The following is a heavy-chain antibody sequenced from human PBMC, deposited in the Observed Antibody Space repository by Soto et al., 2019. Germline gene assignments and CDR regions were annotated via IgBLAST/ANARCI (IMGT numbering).Heavy chain of an antibody. J-gene: IGHJ4*02. V-gene: IGHV3-9*01. CDR1: GFTFDDYA. CDR3: AKDIRQSITGTAYFDY. CDR2: ISWNSGSI. Sequence: GGSLRLSCAASGFTFDDYAMHWVRQAPGKGLEWVSGISWNSGSIGYADSVKGRFTISRDNAKNSLYLQMNSLRAEDTALYYCAKDIRQSITGTAYFDYWGQGTLVTVSS. D-gene: IGHD1-7*01.